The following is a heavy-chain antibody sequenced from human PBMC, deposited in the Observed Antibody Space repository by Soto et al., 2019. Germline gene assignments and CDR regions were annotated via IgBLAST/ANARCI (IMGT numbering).Heavy chain of an antibody. CDR1: GFPFSSYA. V-gene: IGHV3-30-3*01. J-gene: IGHJ5*02. CDR3: ARGPRLNIVGAT. D-gene: IGHD1-26*01. CDR2: ISYDGSNK. Sequence: QVQLVESGGGVVQPGRSLRLSCAASGFPFSSYAMHWVRQAPGKGLEWVAVISYDGSNKYYADSVKGRFTISRDNSKNTLYLQMNSLRAEDTAVYYCARGPRLNIVGATWGQGTLVTVSS.